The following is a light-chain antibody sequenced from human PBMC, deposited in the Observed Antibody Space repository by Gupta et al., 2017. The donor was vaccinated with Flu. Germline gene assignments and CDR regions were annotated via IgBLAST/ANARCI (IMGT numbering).Light chain of an antibody. J-gene: IGKJ4*01. CDR2: DAS. CDR3: QHRSNWQKLT. Sequence: ASQSVSSYLAWYQQKPGQAPSLLIYDASKRATGIPARFSGSGSGTDFTLTISSLDPEDFAVYYCQHRSNWQKLTFGGGTKVEIK. V-gene: IGKV3-11*01. CDR1: QSVSSY.